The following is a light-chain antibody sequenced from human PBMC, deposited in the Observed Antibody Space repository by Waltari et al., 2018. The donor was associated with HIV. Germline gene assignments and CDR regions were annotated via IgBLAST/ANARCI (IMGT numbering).Light chain of an antibody. CDR3: SSYAGDNNLL. CDR1: SSDVGSYTY. J-gene: IGLJ3*02. CDR2: EVS. Sequence: QSALTQPHSASGSPGQSVTISCTGTSSDVGSYTYVSWYQQYPGKAPNLIIYEVSKRPSGVAERLSGSKAGNTASLTVSGLQAEDEADYYCSSYAGDNNLLFGGGTKLTVL. V-gene: IGLV2-8*01.